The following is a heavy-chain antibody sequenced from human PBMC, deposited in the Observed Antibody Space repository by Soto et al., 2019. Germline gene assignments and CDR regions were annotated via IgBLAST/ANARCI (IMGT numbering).Heavy chain of an antibody. Sequence: SETLSLTCSVSGAALNSGNYYWSWIRQVPGKGLEWIGHIYVTGAVDYNPSLRDRITISQDTSERQFSLNLRPVTAADTAVYYCARLRIATNNYKWFDPWGQGTLVTVSS. CDR2: IYVTGAV. CDR3: ARLRIATNNYKWFDP. CDR1: GAALNSGNYY. J-gene: IGHJ5*02. V-gene: IGHV4-31*03. D-gene: IGHD2-21*01.